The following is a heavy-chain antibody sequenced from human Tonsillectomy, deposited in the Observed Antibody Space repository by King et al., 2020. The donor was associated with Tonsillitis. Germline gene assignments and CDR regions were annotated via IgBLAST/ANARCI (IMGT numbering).Heavy chain of an antibody. V-gene: IGHV3-30*04. CDR2: ISYDGSNK. CDR1: GFTFSSYA. Sequence: VQLVESGGRVVQPGRSLRLSCAASGFTFSSYAMHWVRQAPGKGLEWVAGISYDGSNKYYVDSVKGRFTISRDNSKNTLYLQMPSLRAEDTAVYYCERDNDDHNSGYYGPFDYWGQXTLVTVSS. CDR3: ERDNDDHNSGYYGPFDY. J-gene: IGHJ4*02. D-gene: IGHD3-22*01.